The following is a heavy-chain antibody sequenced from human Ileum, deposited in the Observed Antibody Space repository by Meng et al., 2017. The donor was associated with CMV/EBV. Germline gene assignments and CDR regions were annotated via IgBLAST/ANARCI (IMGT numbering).Heavy chain of an antibody. CDR1: GFTFNSYG. V-gene: IGHV3-30*02. Sequence: GESLKISCAASGFTFNSYGMHWVRQAPGKGLEWVAFIRFDGSDKYYADSVKGRFTISRDNAKNTLYLQMNSLRAEDTAVYYCARGLDGWYYYYYGMDVWGQGTTVTVSS. CDR2: IRFDGSDK. J-gene: IGHJ6*02. D-gene: IGHD6-19*01. CDR3: ARGLDGWYYYYYGMDV.